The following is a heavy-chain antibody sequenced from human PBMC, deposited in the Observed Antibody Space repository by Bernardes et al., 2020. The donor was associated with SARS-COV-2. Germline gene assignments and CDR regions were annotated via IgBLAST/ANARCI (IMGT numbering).Heavy chain of an antibody. J-gene: IGHJ6*04. CDR1: GYTFIGSY. CDR3: ALPPTNYDRYGMDV. V-gene: IGHV1-2*02. Sequence: ASVNVSCKASGYTFIGSYIFRARHVPGLRLEWMGLNNPKSGGTNYAQNFQGRVTMTRDTSISTAYMELSRLRSDDTAVYYCALPPTNYDRYGMDVWGKGTTVTVSS. D-gene: IGHD3-22*01. CDR2: NNPKSGGT.